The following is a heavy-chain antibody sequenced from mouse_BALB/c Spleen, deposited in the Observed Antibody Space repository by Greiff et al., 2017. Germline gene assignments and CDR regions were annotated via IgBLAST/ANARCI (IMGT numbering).Heavy chain of an antibody. J-gene: IGHJ1*01. CDR1: GFTFSSYT. Sequence: EVMLVESGGGLVQPGGSLKLSCAASGFTFSSYTMSWVRQTPEKRLEWVAYISNGGGSTYYPDTVKGRFTISRDNAKNTLYLQMSSLKSEDTAMYYCARPYYDQGYFDVWGAGTTVTVSS. D-gene: IGHD2-10*01. CDR2: ISNGGGST. CDR3: ARPYYDQGYFDV. V-gene: IGHV5-12-2*01.